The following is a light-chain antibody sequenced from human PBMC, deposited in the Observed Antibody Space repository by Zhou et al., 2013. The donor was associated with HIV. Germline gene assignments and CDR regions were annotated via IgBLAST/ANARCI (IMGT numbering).Light chain of an antibody. CDR1: QSINNW. CDR2: GAS. Sequence: DIQMTQSPFTLSASVGERVTISCRASQSINNWLAWYQQRPGKAPKLLIYGASTLQSGVPPRFYGSGSGTEFTLTISSLQPEDFATYYCLQDSSYPRTFGQGTEVEI. CDR3: LQDSSYPRT. V-gene: IGKV1-5*01. J-gene: IGKJ1*01.